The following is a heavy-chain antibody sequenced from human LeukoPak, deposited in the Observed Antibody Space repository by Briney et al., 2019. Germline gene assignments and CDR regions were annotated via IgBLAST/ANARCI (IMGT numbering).Heavy chain of an antibody. CDR2: ISGSGSGGST. D-gene: IGHD2-2*01. J-gene: IGHJ3*02. CDR1: GFTFRTYD. Sequence: GGSLRLSCAASGFTFRTYDMSWLRQATGKGLEWVSDISGSGSGGSTYYADSVKGRFTISRDNSKNTLYLQMSSLRGEDTAVYYCAKRPSTSWYEDTFDIWGQGTMVTVSS. V-gene: IGHV3-23*01. CDR3: AKRPSTSWYEDTFDI.